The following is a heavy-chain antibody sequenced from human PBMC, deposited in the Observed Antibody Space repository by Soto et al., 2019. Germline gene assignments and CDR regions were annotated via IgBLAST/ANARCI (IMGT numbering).Heavy chain of an antibody. D-gene: IGHD4-17*01. CDR3: ARETPLDPDYGGNPFSDF. V-gene: IGHV1-3*01. J-gene: IGHJ4*02. CDR2: INAGNGNT. CDR1: GYTFTSYA. Sequence: ASVKVSCKASGYTFTSYAMHWVRQAPGQRLEWMGWINAGNGNTKYSQKFQGRVTITRDTSASTAYMELNSLTAEDTAVYYCARETPLDPDYGGNPFSDFWGQGTLVTVSS.